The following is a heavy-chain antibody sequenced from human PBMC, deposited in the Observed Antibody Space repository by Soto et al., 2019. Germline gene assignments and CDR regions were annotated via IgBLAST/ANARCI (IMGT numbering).Heavy chain of an antibody. D-gene: IGHD4-17*01. J-gene: IGHJ4*02. CDR2: ISGSGGST. V-gene: IGHV3-23*01. CDR3: AKDLDYGYFDY. CDR1: GFTFSSYA. Sequence: SGGSLRLSCAASGFTFSSYAMSWVRQAPGKELEWVSAISGSGGSTYYADSVKGRFTISRDNSKNTLYLQMNSLRAEDTAVYYYAKDLDYGYFDYWGQGTLVTVSS.